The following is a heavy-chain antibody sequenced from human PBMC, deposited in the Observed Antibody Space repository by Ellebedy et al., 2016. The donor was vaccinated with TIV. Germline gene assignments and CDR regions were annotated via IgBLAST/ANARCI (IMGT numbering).Heavy chain of an antibody. CDR2: ISGSGGST. Sequence: GESLKIPXAASGFTFSSYAMRWVRQAPGKGLEWVSTISGSGGSTYSADSVKGRFTISRDTPKNTLYLQMNSLRAEDTAVYYCAKNACPYIVVVPAAINYWGQGALVTVSS. D-gene: IGHD2-2*02. CDR1: GFTFSSYA. J-gene: IGHJ4*02. CDR3: AKNACPYIVVVPAAINY. V-gene: IGHV3-23*01.